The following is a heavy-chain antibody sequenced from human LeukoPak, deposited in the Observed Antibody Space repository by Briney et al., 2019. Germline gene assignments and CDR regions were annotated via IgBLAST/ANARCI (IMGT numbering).Heavy chain of an antibody. J-gene: IGHJ3*02. Sequence: ASVKVSCKASGYSFMSSAISWVRQAPGQGLEWMGWITIYNGDTYYAQNLQGRVTMTTDISTNTAYMELTSLRSNDTAVYYCARSASLLNAFDIWGQGTLVTVAS. D-gene: IGHD2-21*01. CDR3: ARSASLLNAFDI. CDR2: ITIYNGDT. V-gene: IGHV1-18*01. CDR1: GYSFMSSA.